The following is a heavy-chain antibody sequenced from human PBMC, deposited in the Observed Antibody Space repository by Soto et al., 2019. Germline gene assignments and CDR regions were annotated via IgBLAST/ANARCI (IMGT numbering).Heavy chain of an antibody. D-gene: IGHD6-13*01. CDR2: INPNSGGT. J-gene: IGHJ4*02. CDR1: GYTFTGYY. CDR3: ARANSWYGGMGGNFAY. V-gene: IGHV1-2*04. Sequence: QVQLVQSGAEVKKPGASVKVSCKASGYTFTGYYMHWVRQAPGQGLEWMGWINPNSGGTNYAQKFQGWVTMTRDTSISTAYMELSRLRSDDTAVYYCARANSWYGGMGGNFAYWGQGTLVTVSS.